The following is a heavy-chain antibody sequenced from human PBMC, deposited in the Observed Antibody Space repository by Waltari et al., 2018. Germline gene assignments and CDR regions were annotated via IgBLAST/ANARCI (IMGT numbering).Heavy chain of an antibody. V-gene: IGHV3-7*03. D-gene: IGHD3-16*01. Sequence: LVESGGDLVRPGGSLRLSCAASGFNLRSYWMSWVRQAPGKGLEWVANINYDGRAKYYEDSVSGLLTVSRDNAKNSLYLEMNNVRVDDTAVYYCARGSAYYVRVWDLWGPGTLVTVSS. CDR3: ARGSAYYVRVWDL. CDR1: GFNLRSYW. CDR2: INYDGRAK. J-gene: IGHJ4*02.